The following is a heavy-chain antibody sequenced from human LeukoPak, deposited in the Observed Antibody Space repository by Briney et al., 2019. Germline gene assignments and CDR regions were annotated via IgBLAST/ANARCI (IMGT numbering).Heavy chain of an antibody. J-gene: IGHJ4*03. CDR3: TTDPPENGIWSCYHIAI. Sequence: GGDLRLSCGAAGCTFSSYAMSWVSQAPGRGRQGGSAISGSGGSTYYADSVKGRFTISRDTSKNPLYLQMNILRAEDTAVYYCTTDPPENGIWSCYHIAIWGQGTMVTVSS. D-gene: IGHD3-3*01. V-gene: IGHV3-23*01. CDR2: ISGSGGST. CDR1: GCTFSSYA.